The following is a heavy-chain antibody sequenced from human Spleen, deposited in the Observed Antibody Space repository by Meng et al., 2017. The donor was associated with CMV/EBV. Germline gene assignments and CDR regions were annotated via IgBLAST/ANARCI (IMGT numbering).Heavy chain of an antibody. J-gene: IGHJ4*02. D-gene: IGHD2-15*01. CDR1: GYTFTGYY. CDR3: ASGYCSGGSCKTAFDY. CDR2: IIPIFGTA. V-gene: IGHV1-69*01. Sequence: VQLVQSGAQVKKPGASLKAPCKASGYTFTGYYMHWVRQAPGQGLEWMGGIIPIFGTANYAQKFQGRVTITADESTSTAYMELSSLRSEDTAVYYCASGYCSGGSCKTAFDYWGQGTLVTVSS.